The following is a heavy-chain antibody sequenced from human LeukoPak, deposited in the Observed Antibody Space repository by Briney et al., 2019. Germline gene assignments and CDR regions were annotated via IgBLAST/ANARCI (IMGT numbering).Heavy chain of an antibody. V-gene: IGHV3-20*04. Sequence: GGSLRLSCAASGFTFDDYGMSWVRQAPGKGLEWVSGINWNGGSTGYADSVKGRLTISRDNAKNPLYLQMNSLRAEDTALYYCARDFSPGGYCSGGSCEPGAFDIWGQGTIVTVSS. CDR1: GFTFDDYG. J-gene: IGHJ3*02. D-gene: IGHD2-15*01. CDR3: ARDFSPGGYCSGGSCEPGAFDI. CDR2: INWNGGST.